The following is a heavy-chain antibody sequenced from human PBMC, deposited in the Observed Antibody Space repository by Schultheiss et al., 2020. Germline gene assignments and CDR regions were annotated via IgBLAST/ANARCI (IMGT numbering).Heavy chain of an antibody. D-gene: IGHD6-13*01. CDR2: IYWDDDK. Sequence: SGPTLVKPTQTLTLTCTFSGFSLTTSGVGVGWIRQPPGKALEWLTLIYWDDDKRYSPSLKSRLTITKDTSKNQVVLTMTNMDPVDTATYYCAHKRGGIAAPGVFDPWGKGTLVTGSS. J-gene: IGHJ5*02. CDR1: GFSLTTSGVG. CDR3: AHKRGGIAAPGVFDP. V-gene: IGHV2-5*02.